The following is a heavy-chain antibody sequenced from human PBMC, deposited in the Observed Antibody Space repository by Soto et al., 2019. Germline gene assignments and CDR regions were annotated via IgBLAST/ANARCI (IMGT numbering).Heavy chain of an antibody. CDR3: ARDLSDSSGYYYFRAFDI. Sequence: SETLSLTCAVSGGSISSSNWWSWVRQPPGKGLEWIGEIYHSGSTNYNPSLKSRVTISVDKSKNQFSLKLSSVTAADTAVYYCARDLSDSSGYYYFRAFDIWGQGTMVT. CDR1: GGSISSSNW. J-gene: IGHJ3*02. D-gene: IGHD3-22*01. CDR2: IYHSGST. V-gene: IGHV4-4*02.